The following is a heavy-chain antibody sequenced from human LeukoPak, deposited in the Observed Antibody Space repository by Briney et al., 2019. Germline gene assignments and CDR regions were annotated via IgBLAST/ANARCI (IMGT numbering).Heavy chain of an antibody. CDR3: ARADSSRARIDY. D-gene: IGHD3-22*01. CDR2: IYYRENT. Sequence: SETLSLTCTVSGRPISSYYLSWIRQPPGKGLEWIGYIYYRENTNYNPSLKSRVTISVDTSKNQFSLKLSSVTAADTAVYYCARADSSRARIDYWGQGTLVTVSS. CDR1: GRPISSYY. V-gene: IGHV4-59*01. J-gene: IGHJ4*02.